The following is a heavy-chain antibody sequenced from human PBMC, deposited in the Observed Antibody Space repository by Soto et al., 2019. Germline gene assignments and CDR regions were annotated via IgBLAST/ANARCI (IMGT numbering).Heavy chain of an antibody. J-gene: IGHJ5*02. V-gene: IGHV1-46*02. CDR3: ARGSMAVAGHKSNWFDP. CDR2: INPSGGST. CDR1: GDSFNDYY. Sequence: ASVKVSCKTSGDSFNDYYIHWVRQAPGQGLEWMGIINPSGGSTSYAQKFQGRVTMTRDTSTSTVYMELSSLRSEDTAVYYCARGSMAVAGHKSNWFDPWGQGTLVTVSS. D-gene: IGHD6-19*01.